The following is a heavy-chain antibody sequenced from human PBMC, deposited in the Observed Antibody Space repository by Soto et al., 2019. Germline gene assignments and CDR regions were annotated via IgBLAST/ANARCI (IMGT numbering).Heavy chain of an antibody. CDR2: MNPNSDAT. D-gene: IGHD6-13*01. J-gene: IGHJ6*03. Sequence: ASVKVSCKASGYTFTNYEINWVRQATGQGLEWMGWMNPNSDATGYAQKFQGRVTMTSDTSTSTAYMELSSLRSEDTAVYYCARFADYLQQLANGEFYYFYYMDVWGQGTTVTVSS. CDR3: ARFADYLQQLANGEFYYFYYMDV. CDR1: GYTFTNYE. V-gene: IGHV1-8*01.